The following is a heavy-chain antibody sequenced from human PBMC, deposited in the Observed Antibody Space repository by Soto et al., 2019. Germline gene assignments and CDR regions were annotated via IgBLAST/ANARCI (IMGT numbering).Heavy chain of an antibody. V-gene: IGHV4-34*01. Sequence: QVQLQQWGAGLLKPSETLSLTCAVYGGSFSGYYWSWIRQPPGKGLEWIGEINHSGSTNYNPSLKSRVAISIVTSKNQCSLKLSSVTAADTAVYYCARVDYGDYVHYWGQGTLVTVSS. CDR2: INHSGST. D-gene: IGHD4-17*01. CDR3: ARVDYGDYVHY. J-gene: IGHJ4*02. CDR1: GGSFSGYY.